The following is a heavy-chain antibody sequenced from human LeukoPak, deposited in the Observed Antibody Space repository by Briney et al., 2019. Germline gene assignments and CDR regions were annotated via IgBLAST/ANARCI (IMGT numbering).Heavy chain of an antibody. CDR3: AKAPLAAAAGNYYYYGMDV. J-gene: IGHJ6*02. CDR2: ISGSGGST. D-gene: IGHD6-13*01. CDR1: GFTFSSYA. V-gene: IGHV3-23*01. Sequence: PGRSLRLSCAASGFTFSSYAMSWVRQAPGKGLEWVSAISGSGGSTYYADSVKGRFTISRDNSKNTLYLQMNSLRAEDTAVYYCAKAPLAAAAGNYYYYGMDVWGQGTTVTVSS.